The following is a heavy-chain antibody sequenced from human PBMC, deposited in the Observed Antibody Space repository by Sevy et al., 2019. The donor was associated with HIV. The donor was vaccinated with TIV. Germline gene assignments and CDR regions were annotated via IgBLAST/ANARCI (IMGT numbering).Heavy chain of an antibody. CDR2: VNHRGST. J-gene: IGHJ3*02. CDR3: ARLYAAYDI. Sequence: SETLSLTCAIYGGSFSDYSWNWIRQSPGKGLELIGEVNHRGSTNYNPSLKSRVTLSVDTSKNQFSLKLTSMTPADTAVYFCARLYAAYDIWGQGTLVTVSS. V-gene: IGHV4-34*01. D-gene: IGHD2-2*01. CDR1: GGSFSDYS.